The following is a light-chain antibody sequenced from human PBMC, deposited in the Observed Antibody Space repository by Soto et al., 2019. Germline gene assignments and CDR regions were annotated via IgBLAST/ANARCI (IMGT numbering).Light chain of an antibody. CDR3: RSYKNIHKRDCV. CDR1: SCDVGSYNR. V-gene: IGLV2-14*01. CDR2: EVT. Sequence: QSVLTQPASVSGSPGQSITISCTGTSCDVGSYNRVSWYQQHPGKAPKLIIYEVTDRPSGVSNRFSGSKSGNTASLTISGTQAEDEADYYSRSYKNIHKRDCVLATGXKATV. J-gene: IGLJ1*01.